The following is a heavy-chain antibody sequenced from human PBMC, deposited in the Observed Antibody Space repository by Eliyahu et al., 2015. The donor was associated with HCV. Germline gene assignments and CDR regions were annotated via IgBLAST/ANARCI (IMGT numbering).Heavy chain of an antibody. Sequence: QVQLVQSGAEVKKPGASVKVSCKASGYTFTGYYMHWVRQAPGQGLEWMGRINPNSGDTDYAQKFQGRVTMTRDTSISTAYMELSRLRSDDTAVYYCASHYCTSTDCYDHYWGQGTLVTVSS. D-gene: IGHD2-2*01. J-gene: IGHJ4*02. CDR2: INPNSGDT. V-gene: IGHV1-2*06. CDR1: GYTFTGYY. CDR3: ASHYCTSTDCYDHY.